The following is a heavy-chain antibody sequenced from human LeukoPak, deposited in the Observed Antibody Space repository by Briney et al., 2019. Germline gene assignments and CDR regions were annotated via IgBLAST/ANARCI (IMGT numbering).Heavy chain of an antibody. CDR1: GGSISSYY. CDR2: IYYSGST. J-gene: IGHJ6*03. V-gene: IGHV4-59*01. Sequence: SETLSLTCIVSGGSISSYYWSWIRQPPGKGLEWIGYIYYSGSTNYNPSLKSRVTISVDTSKNQFSLKLSSVTAADTAVYYCARGSLSTVLDYYYYMDVWGKGTTVTVSS. CDR3: ARGSLSTVLDYYYYMDV. D-gene: IGHD3-10*01.